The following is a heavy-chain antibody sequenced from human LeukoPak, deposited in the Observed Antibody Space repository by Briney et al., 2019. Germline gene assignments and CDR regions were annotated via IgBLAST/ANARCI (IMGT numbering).Heavy chain of an antibody. V-gene: IGHV3-21*01. CDR2: IGSTGTDR. J-gene: IGHJ4*02. Sequence: PGGSLRLSCAASGFTFSSCGFNWVRQAPGKGLEWVSSIGSTGTDRYYADSVRGRFTISRDNAKNSMYLQMDSLRDEDTAVYYCATETIGRHYDYWGQGTLLTVSS. CDR1: GFTFSSCG. CDR3: ATETIGRHYDY. D-gene: IGHD1-14*01.